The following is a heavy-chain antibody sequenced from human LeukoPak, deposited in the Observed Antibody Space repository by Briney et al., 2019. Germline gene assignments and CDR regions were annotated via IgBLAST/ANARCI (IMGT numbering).Heavy chain of an antibody. CDR2: IYHSGST. CDR3: ARDYQGGYGDKTVDY. J-gene: IGHJ4*02. D-gene: IGHD5-18*01. Sequence: SGPLSLTCPVSGFSISSGYYWGWVRAPPGKGVEGVGSIYHSGSTYYNPSLKSRVTISVDTSKNQFSLKLSSVTAADTAVYYCARDYQGGYGDKTVDYWGQGTLVTVSS. V-gene: IGHV4-38-2*02. CDR1: GFSISSGYY.